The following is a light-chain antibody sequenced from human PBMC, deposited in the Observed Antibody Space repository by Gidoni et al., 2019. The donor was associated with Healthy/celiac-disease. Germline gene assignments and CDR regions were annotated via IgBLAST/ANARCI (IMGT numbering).Light chain of an antibody. CDR1: SSDVGGYNY. CDR2: EVS. Sequence: QSALTQPPSASGSPGQSVTITCTETSSDVGGYNYVPWYQQHPGNAPKRMFYEVSKRPSGVPDRFSGSKSGNTASLTVTGLQAEDEADYFCSSYAGSNNLGVFGGGPTLTVL. J-gene: IGLJ3*02. CDR3: SSYAGSNNLGV. V-gene: IGLV2-8*01.